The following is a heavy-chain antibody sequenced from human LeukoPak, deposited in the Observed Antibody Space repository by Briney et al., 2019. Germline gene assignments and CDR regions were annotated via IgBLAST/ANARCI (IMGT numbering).Heavy chain of an antibody. CDR1: GGSISSYY. V-gene: IGHV4-59*01. CDR3: ARDIAAAGTSWSDP. J-gene: IGHJ5*02. CDR2: IYYSGST. D-gene: IGHD6-13*01. Sequence: SETLSLTCTVSGGSISSYYWSWIRQPPGKGLEWIGYIYYSGSTNYNPSLKSRVTISVDTSKNQFSLKLSSVTAADTAVYYCARDIAAAGTSWSDPWGQGTLVTVSS.